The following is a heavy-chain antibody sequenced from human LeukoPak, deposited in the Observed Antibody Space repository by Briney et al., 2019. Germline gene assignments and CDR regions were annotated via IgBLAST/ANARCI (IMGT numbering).Heavy chain of an antibody. V-gene: IGHV4-59*05. CDR2: IYYSGST. J-gene: IGHJ6*03. Sequence: PSETLSLTCTVSGGSISSYYWSWIRQPPGKGLEWIGSIYYSGSTYYNPSLKSRVTISVDTSKNQFSLKLSSVTAADTAVYYCARHSYYDSSGYSYRLVSSDYYYMDVWGKGITVTVSS. CDR1: GGSISSYY. CDR3: ARHSYYDSSGYSYRLVSSDYYYMDV. D-gene: IGHD3-22*01.